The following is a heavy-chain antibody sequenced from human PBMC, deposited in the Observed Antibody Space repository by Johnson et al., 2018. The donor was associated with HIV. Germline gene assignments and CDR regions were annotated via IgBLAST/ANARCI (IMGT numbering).Heavy chain of an antibody. CDR1: GFTFSSYA. V-gene: IGHV3-30-3*01. J-gene: IGHJ3*02. D-gene: IGHD3-3*01. Sequence: QVQLVESGGGVVQPGRSLRLSCAASGFTFSSYAMHWVRQAPGKGLEWVAVISYDGSNKYYADSVKGRFTISRDNSKNTLYMQMNGLRAEDTAVYYCAKGRRDFWSGADAFDIWGQGTLVTVYS. CDR2: ISYDGSNK. CDR3: AKGRRDFWSGADAFDI.